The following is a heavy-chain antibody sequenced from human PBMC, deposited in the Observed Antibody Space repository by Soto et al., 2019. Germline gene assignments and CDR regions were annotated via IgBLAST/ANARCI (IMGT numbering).Heavy chain of an antibody. Sequence: PSETLSLTCTVSGGSISSYYWSWIRQPPGKGLEWIGYIYYSGSTNYNPSLKSRVTISVDTSKNQFSLKLSSVTAADTAVYYCARDHWIFGLVTLPALWGQGTLVTVSS. D-gene: IGHD3-3*01. CDR1: GGSISSYY. V-gene: IGHV4-59*01. J-gene: IGHJ4*02. CDR2: IYYSGST. CDR3: ARDHWIFGLVTLPAL.